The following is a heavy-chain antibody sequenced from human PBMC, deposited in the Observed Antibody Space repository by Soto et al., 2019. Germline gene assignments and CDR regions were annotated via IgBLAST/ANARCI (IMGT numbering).Heavy chain of an antibody. D-gene: IGHD6-19*01. CDR3: AKVLNPAVAGTVYYYYGMDV. Sequence: GGSLRLSCAASGFTFSSYGMYWVRQAPGKGLEWVAVISYDGSNKYYADSVKGRFTISRDNSKNTLYLQMNSLRAEDTAVYYCAKVLNPAVAGTVYYYYGMDVWGQGTTVTVSS. CDR1: GFTFSSYG. J-gene: IGHJ6*02. CDR2: ISYDGSNK. V-gene: IGHV3-30*18.